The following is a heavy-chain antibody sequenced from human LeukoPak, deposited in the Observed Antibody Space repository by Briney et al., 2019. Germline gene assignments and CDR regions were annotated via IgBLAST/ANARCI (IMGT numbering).Heavy chain of an antibody. V-gene: IGHV3-23*01. J-gene: IGHJ4*02. Sequence: GGSLRLVCAASGFTFGSYMMTWVRQAPGRGLEWVSTISSNGGSTYYADSVKGRFTISRDNSKNTLYLQMSSLRAEDTAIYYCARYCSGASCYSGVDYWGQGTLVPVSS. CDR3: ARYCSGASCYSGVDY. CDR1: GFTFGSYM. D-gene: IGHD2-15*01. CDR2: ISSNGGST.